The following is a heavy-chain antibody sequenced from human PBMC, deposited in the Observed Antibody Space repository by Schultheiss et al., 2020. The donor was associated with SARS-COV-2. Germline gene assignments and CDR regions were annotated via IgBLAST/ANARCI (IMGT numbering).Heavy chain of an antibody. CDR1: GFTFNTFG. CDR2: IWYDGSND. J-gene: IGHJ4*02. V-gene: IGHV3-33*08. CDR3: ARGTGSNYGHFDF. Sequence: GGSLRLSCVVSGFTFNTFGMHWVRQAPGKGLEWVAFIWYDGSNDNYAVSVRGRFTISRDNSRNTLYLQMNSLRGEDTALYFCARGTGSNYGHFDFWGQGTLVTVSS. D-gene: IGHD5-18*01.